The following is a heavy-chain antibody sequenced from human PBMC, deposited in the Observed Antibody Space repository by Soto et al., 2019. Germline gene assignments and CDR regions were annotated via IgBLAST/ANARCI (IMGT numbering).Heavy chain of an antibody. J-gene: IGHJ3*02. CDR2: IIPILGIA. CDR1: GGTFSSYT. Sequence: SVKVSCKASGGTFSSYTISWVRQAPGQGLEWMGRIIPILGIANYAQKFQGRVTITADKSTSTAYMELSSLRSEDTAVYYCAIKWIDVASDIWGQGTMVTVSS. CDR3: AIKWIDVASDI. V-gene: IGHV1-69*02. D-gene: IGHD5-12*01.